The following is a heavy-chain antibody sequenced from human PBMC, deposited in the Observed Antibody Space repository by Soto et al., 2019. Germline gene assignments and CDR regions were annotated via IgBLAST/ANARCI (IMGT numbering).Heavy chain of an antibody. CDR2: IYWDNDK. V-gene: IGHV2-5*02. Sequence: IFSKESGPTLVKPTQTLTLTCTVSGFSLNTYGVGVGWIRQPPGKALEWLALIYWDNDKRCSPSLKSRLTITKDTSKNQVVLTMTNMDPVDAGTYYRARALGSWGAYYYDYWGQGTLLTVSS. CDR3: ARALGSWGAYYYDY. D-gene: IGHD3-16*01. CDR1: GFSLNTYGVG. J-gene: IGHJ4*02.